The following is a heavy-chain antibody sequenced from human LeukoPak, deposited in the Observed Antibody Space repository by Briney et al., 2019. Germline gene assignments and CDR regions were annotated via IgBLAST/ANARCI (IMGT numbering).Heavy chain of an antibody. V-gene: IGHV3-30*02. CDR2: IRYDGSNK. CDR3: AKGLNYYGSGSYYAPWSSRGRGYDLHFDY. D-gene: IGHD3-10*01. CDR1: GFTFSIYG. J-gene: IGHJ4*02. Sequence: PGGSLRLSCAASGFTFSIYGMHWVRQAPGNGLEWVAFIRYDGSNKYYADSVKGRFTISRDNSKNTLYLQMNSLRAEDTAVYYCAKGLNYYGSGSYYAPWSSRGRGYDLHFDYWGQGTLVTVSS.